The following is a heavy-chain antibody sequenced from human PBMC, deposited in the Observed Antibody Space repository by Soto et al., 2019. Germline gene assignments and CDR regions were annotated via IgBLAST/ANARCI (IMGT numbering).Heavy chain of an antibody. Sequence: TLSLTGTASGGSINSHDYYWSWMRQHPARGLEWIGYIHNSGIPYYSPSLRSRVTISVDTSQNQVSLELRSVTAADTAVYYCAGKPTALYYFDSWGQGPLVTVSS. CDR1: GGSINSHDYY. CDR2: IHNSGIP. J-gene: IGHJ4*02. V-gene: IGHV4-31*03. D-gene: IGHD1-26*01. CDR3: AGKPTALYYFDS.